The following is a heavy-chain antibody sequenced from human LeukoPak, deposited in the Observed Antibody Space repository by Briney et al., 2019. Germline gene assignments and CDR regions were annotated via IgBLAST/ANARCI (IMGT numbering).Heavy chain of an antibody. V-gene: IGHV3-53*01. Sequence: GGSLRLSCAASGFTVSSNYMSWVRQAPGKGLEWVSVIYSGGSTYYADSVKGRFTISRDNSKNTLYLQMNSLRAEDTAVYYCARTSGFGDYYFDYWGQGTLVTVSS. D-gene: IGHD3-10*01. CDR2: IYSGGST. J-gene: IGHJ4*02. CDR1: GFTVSSNY. CDR3: ARTSGFGDYYFDY.